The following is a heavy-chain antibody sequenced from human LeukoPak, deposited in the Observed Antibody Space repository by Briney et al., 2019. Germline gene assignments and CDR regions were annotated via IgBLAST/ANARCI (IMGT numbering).Heavy chain of an antibody. CDR1: GGSISSSSYY. D-gene: IGHD3-22*01. CDR3: ARPPRIVVLGNGMDV. V-gene: IGHV4-39*01. Sequence: PSETLSLTCTVSGGSISSSSYYWGWIRQPPGKGLEWIGSIYYSGSTYYNPSLKSRVTISVDTSKNQFSLKLSSVTAADTAVYYCARPPRIVVLGNGMDVWGQGTTVTVSS. J-gene: IGHJ6*02. CDR2: IYYSGST.